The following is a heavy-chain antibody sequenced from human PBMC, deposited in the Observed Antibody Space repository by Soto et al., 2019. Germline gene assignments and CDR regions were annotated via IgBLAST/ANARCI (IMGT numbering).Heavy chain of an antibody. CDR3: ARTVGAAYYFDF. J-gene: IGHJ4*02. D-gene: IGHD1-26*01. Sequence: SETLSLTCAVSGGSISSGGYSWSWILQPPGKGLEWIGYIYPSGSTYYNPSLKSRVTMSIDTSNNHFSLDLKSVTAADTAVYYCARTVGAAYYFDFWGQGALVTVSS. CDR2: IYPSGST. CDR1: GGSISSGGYS. V-gene: IGHV4-30-2*01.